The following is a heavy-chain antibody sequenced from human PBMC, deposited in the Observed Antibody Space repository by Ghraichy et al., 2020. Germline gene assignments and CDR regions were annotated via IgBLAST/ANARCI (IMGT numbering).Heavy chain of an antibody. CDR1: GGSFSGYY. Sequence: SETLSLTCAVYGGSFSGYYWNWIRQPPGKGLEWIGEINHSGSTNYNPSLKSRLTISVDSSKNQFSLKLSSVTAADTALYYCARAPMIRGADAFDIWGQGTMVTVSS. V-gene: IGHV4-34*01. CDR2: INHSGST. D-gene: IGHD3-10*01. J-gene: IGHJ3*02. CDR3: ARAPMIRGADAFDI.